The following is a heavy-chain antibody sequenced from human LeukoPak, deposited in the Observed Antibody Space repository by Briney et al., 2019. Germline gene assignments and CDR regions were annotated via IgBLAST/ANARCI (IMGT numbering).Heavy chain of an antibody. Sequence: ASVKVSCKASGYTFISYGISWVRQAPGQGLEWMGWISGYNGNTNYAQKFQGRVTMTRDTSISTAYMELSRLRSDDTAVYYCARAGSWIQLWFDFDCWGQGTLVTVSS. CDR3: ARAGSWIQLWFDFDC. V-gene: IGHV1-18*01. CDR2: ISGYNGNT. J-gene: IGHJ4*02. CDR1: GYTFISYG. D-gene: IGHD5-18*01.